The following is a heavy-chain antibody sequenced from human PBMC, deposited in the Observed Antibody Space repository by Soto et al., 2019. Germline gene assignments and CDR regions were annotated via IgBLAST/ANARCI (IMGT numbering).Heavy chain of an antibody. CDR1: GFTFSSYW. J-gene: IGHJ3*02. CDR3: ARDLSGSYYDGFAFDI. V-gene: IGHV3-7*01. Sequence: GGSRRRSWAASGFTFSSYWMSWVRQAPGKGLEWVANIKQDGSEKYYVDSVKGRFTISRDNAKNSLYLQMNSLRAEDTAVYYCARDLSGSYYDGFAFDIWGQGTMVTVSS. D-gene: IGHD1-26*01. CDR2: IKQDGSEK.